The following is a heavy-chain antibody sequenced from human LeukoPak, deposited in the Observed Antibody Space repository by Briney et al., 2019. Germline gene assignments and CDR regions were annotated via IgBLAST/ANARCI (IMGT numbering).Heavy chain of an antibody. Sequence: PGGCLRLSCAASGFTFDDYATHWVRQAPGKCLEWVSPISGDGRSTYFADSVKGRFTISRDNSKNSLYLQMNSLRTEDTALYYCAKVYRYYDSSCQHWGQGTLVTVSS. CDR2: ISGDGRST. J-gene: IGHJ1*01. CDR1: GFTFDDYA. D-gene: IGHD3-22*01. V-gene: IGHV3-43*02. CDR3: AKVYRYYDSSCQH.